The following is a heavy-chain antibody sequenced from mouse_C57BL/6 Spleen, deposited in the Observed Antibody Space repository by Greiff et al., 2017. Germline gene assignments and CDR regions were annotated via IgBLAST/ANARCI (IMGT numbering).Heavy chain of an antibody. J-gene: IGHJ1*03. Sequence: QVQLQQPGAELAKPGASVKLSCKASGYTFTSYWMHWVKQRPGQGLEWIGMIHPNSGSTNYNEKFKSKATLTVDKSSSTAYMQLSSLTSEDSAVYYCAREELTGTSDWYFDVWGTGTTVTVSS. CDR2: IHPNSGST. CDR1: GYTFTSYW. CDR3: AREELTGTSDWYFDV. D-gene: IGHD4-1*01. V-gene: IGHV1-64*01.